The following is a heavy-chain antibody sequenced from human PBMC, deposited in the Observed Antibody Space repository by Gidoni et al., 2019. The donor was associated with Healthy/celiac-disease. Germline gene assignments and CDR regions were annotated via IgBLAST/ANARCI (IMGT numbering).Heavy chain of an antibody. Sequence: QVQLVESGGGVVQPGRSLRLSCAASGFTFSSYGMHWVRQAPGKGLGWVAVIWYDGSNKYYADSVKGRFTISRDNSKNTLYLQMNSLRAEDTAVYYCARDPDDSSGTFDPWGQGTLVTVSS. J-gene: IGHJ5*02. CDR1: GFTFSSYG. CDR3: ARDPDDSSGTFDP. CDR2: IWYDGSNK. D-gene: IGHD3-22*01. V-gene: IGHV3-33*01.